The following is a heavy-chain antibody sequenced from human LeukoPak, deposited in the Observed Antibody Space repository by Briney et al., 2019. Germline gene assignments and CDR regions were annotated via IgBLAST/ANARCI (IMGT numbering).Heavy chain of an antibody. CDR3: ARGRRGLLWFDKLWFDP. CDR2: INPNSGGT. CDR1: GYTFTGYY. D-gene: IGHD3-10*01. J-gene: IGHJ5*02. V-gene: IGHV1-2*02. Sequence: GASVKVSCKASGYTFTGYYMHWVRQAPGQGLEWMGWINPNSGGTNYAQKFQGRVTMTRDTSISTAYMELSRLRSDDTAVYYCARGRRGLLWFDKLWFDPWGQGTLVTVSS.